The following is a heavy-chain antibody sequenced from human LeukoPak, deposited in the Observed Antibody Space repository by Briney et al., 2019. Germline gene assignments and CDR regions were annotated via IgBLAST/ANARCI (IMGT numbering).Heavy chain of an antibody. CDR1: GFTFDDYD. V-gene: IGHV3-9*01. J-gene: IGHJ4*02. CDR2: IIWNSGRV. D-gene: IGHD6-19*01. CDR3: AKARGGWSDFDY. Sequence: PGGSLRLSCAASGFTFDDYDMHWVRQAPGRGLEWVSGIIWNSGRVGYVDSVKGRFTISRDNARNSLYLQMSSLRADDTALYYCAKARGGWSDFDYWGQGTLVTVSS.